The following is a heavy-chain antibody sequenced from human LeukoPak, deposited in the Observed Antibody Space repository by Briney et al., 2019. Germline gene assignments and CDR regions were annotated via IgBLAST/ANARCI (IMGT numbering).Heavy chain of an antibody. Sequence: PGGSLRLSCAVSGFTFSDYYMSWVRQAPRKGLEWVSVIYPDGGAYSADSLKGRFTTSRDNSKNTLYLQMNSLRAEDTALYYCAGGLGAFDISGQGTMVTVSS. J-gene: IGHJ3*02. D-gene: IGHD6-19*01. CDR2: IYPDGGA. V-gene: IGHV3-53*01. CDR1: GFTFSDYY. CDR3: AGGLGAFDI.